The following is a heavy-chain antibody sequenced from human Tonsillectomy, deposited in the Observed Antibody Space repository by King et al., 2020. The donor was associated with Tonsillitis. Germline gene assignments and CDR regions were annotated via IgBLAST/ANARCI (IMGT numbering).Heavy chain of an antibody. CDR2: ITXTXXT. V-gene: IGHV4-34*01. Sequence: VQLQQWGAGLLKPSETLSLTCAVYGGXFSGYXWSWIRQXPGKGLXWIXEITXTXXTKXNXALXXXVTLSVDTSXDQFSLKVNSVTAADTAVYYCSRGXXXXXXXXEXXQHWXXXTL. CDR3: SRGXXXXXXXXEXXQH. J-gene: IGHJ1*01. CDR1: GGXFSGYX.